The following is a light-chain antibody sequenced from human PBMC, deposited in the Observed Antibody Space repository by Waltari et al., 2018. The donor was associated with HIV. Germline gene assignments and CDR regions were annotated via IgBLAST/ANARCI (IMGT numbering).Light chain of an antibody. V-gene: IGKV1-5*03. CDR1: QSMSTW. J-gene: IGKJ2*01. CDR2: KAS. CDR3: QQYHSYPYT. Sequence: DIQMTQSPSTLSPSVGDRVTITCRASQSMSTWLAWYQQKPGKAPKVLIYKASTLEFGAPSSFSGSGSGTEFTLTISSLHPDDFATYYCQQYHSYPYTFGQGTHLEIK.